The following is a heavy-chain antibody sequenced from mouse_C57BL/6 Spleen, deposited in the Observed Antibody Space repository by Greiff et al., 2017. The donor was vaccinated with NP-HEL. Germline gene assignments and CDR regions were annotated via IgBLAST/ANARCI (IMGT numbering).Heavy chain of an antibody. V-gene: IGHV5-12*01. CDR2: ISNGGGST. Sequence: DVKLVESGGGLVQPGGSLKLSCAASGFTFSDYYMYWVRQTPEKRLEWVAYISNGGGSTYYPDTVKGRFTISRDNAKNTLYLQMSRLKSEDTAMYYCARHSYYYGSSFAYWGQGTLVTVSA. CDR3: ARHSYYYGSSFAY. D-gene: IGHD1-1*01. J-gene: IGHJ3*01. CDR1: GFTFSDYY.